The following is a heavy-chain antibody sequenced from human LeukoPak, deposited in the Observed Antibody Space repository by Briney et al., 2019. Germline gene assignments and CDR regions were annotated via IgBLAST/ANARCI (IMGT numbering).Heavy chain of an antibody. CDR1: GFPFSHYW. J-gene: IGHJ4*02. CDR3: AAIDWAFLA. Sequence: GGSLRLSCAVSGFPFSHYWMTWVRQAPGKGLEWVSNIRQDGSDKYYVDSVRGRFTISRDNAKNSLYLQMNSLRDDDTAIYYCAAIDWAFLAWSQGALVTVSS. CDR2: IRQDGSDK. D-gene: IGHD3-9*01. V-gene: IGHV3-7*01.